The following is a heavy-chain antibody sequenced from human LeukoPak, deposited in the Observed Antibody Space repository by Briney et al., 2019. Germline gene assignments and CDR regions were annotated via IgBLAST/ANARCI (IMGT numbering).Heavy chain of an antibody. CDR3: ARVYSGSWYFDL. V-gene: IGHV3-48*03. Sequence: PGGSLRLSCAASGFTFSGYEMNWVRQAPGKGLEWVSYISRSGRTIYDADSVKGRSTISRDNAKNSLYLQMNSLRAEDTAVYYCARVYSGSWYFDLWGRGTLVTVSS. CDR2: ISRSGRTI. J-gene: IGHJ2*01. CDR1: GFTFSGYE. D-gene: IGHD5-12*01.